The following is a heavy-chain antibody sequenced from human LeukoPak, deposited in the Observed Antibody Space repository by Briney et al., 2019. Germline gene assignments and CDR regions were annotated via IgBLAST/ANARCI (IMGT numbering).Heavy chain of an antibody. V-gene: IGHV4-59*01. CDR3: ARGNSGPEY. Sequence: SETLSLTCTVSGGSIGGYYWNWIRQSPGKGLEWIGYIHYTGSANYHPSLISRVTISIDTSKNQFSLNLRSVTTADTAMYYCARGNSGPEYWGQGTLVTVSS. J-gene: IGHJ4*02. CDR1: GGSIGGYY. D-gene: IGHD1-1*01. CDR2: IHYTGSA.